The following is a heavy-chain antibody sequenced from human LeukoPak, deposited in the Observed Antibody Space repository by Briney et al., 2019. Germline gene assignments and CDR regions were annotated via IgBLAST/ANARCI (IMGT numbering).Heavy chain of an antibody. CDR3: AKSNKGGNSREFFVDY. J-gene: IGHJ4*02. V-gene: IGHV3-9*01. Sequence: GGSLRLSCAASGFTFDDYAMHWVRQAPGQGLEWVSGISWNSGSIGYADSVKGRFTISRDNAKNSLYLQMNSLRAEDTALYYCAKSNKGGNSREFFVDYWGQGTLVTVSS. D-gene: IGHD4-23*01. CDR1: GFTFDDYA. CDR2: ISWNSGSI.